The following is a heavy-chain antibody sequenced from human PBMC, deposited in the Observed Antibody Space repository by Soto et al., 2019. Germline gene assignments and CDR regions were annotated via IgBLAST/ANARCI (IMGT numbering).Heavy chain of an antibody. CDR3: ARGDLKSGYNY. CDR1: GGSFSGYY. V-gene: IGHV4-34*01. Sequence: SETLSLTCAVYGGSFSGYYWSWIRQPPGKGLEWIGEINHRGSTNYNPSLKSRVTISVDTSKNQFSLKLSSVTAADTAVYYCARGDLKSGYNYWGQGTLVTGSS. J-gene: IGHJ4*02. CDR2: INHRGST. D-gene: IGHD5-12*01.